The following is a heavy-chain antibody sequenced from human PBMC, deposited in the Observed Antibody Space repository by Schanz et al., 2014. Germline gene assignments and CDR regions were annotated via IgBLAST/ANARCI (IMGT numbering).Heavy chain of an antibody. Sequence: QVRLVQSGAEVKKPGSSVKVSCKSSGATFNSYAFGWVRQAPGQGFEWVGSIIPPLRQTRYAQKFEERVIITADTSSSTVYMGLAGLTSDDTSVSFCAIIIDGDYLYWGQGALVTVSS. V-gene: IGHV1-69*04. J-gene: IGHJ4*02. CDR2: IIPPLRQT. D-gene: IGHD4-17*01. CDR1: GATFNSYA. CDR3: AIIIDGDYLY.